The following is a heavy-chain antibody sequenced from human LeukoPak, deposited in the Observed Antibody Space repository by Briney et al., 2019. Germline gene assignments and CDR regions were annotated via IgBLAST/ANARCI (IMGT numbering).Heavy chain of an antibody. CDR2: IYYSGST. D-gene: IGHD4-17*01. J-gene: IGHJ4*02. V-gene: IGHV4-59*01. CDR3: ASTVGQPYYFDY. Sequence: SETLSLTCTVSGGSISSYYWSWIRQPPGKGLEWIGYIYYSGSTNYNPSLKSRVTISVDTSKNQFSLKLSSVTAADTAVYYCASTVGQPYYFDYWGQGTLVTVSS. CDR1: GGSISSYY.